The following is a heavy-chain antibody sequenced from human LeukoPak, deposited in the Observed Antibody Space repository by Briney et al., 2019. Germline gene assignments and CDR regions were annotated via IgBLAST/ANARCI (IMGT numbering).Heavy chain of an antibody. CDR2: IKSKKDGGTT. J-gene: IGHJ4*02. D-gene: IGHD2/OR15-2a*01. CDR1: GFTFSNAW. CDR3: TTVFYGF. V-gene: IGHV3-15*01. Sequence: GGSLRLSCAASGFTFSNAWMNWVRQAPGKGLEWVGRIKSKKDGGTTDYAAPVKGRFTISRDDSKNTLYLQVNTPKTEDTALYYCTTVFYGFWGQGTLVTVSS.